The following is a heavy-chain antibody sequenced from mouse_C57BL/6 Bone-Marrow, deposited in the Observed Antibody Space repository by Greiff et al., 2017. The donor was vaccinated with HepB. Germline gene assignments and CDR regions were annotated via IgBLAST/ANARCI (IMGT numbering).Heavy chain of an antibody. Sequence: QVQLQQPGAELVMPGASVKLSCKASGYTFTSYWMHWVKQRPGQGLEWIGEIDPSDSYTNYNQKFKGKSTLTVDKSSSTAYMQLSSLTSEDSAVDYCARLGVGRRRNFDYWGQGTTLTVSS. V-gene: IGHV1-69*01. CDR3: ARLGVGRRRNFDY. J-gene: IGHJ2*01. CDR1: GYTFTSYW. D-gene: IGHD4-1*01. CDR2: IDPSDSYT.